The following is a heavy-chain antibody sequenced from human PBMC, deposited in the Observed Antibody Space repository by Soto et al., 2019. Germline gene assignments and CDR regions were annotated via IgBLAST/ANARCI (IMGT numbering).Heavy chain of an antibody. CDR2: INHSGST. CDR1: GGSFSGYY. V-gene: IGHV4-34*01. D-gene: IGHD3-16*02. CDR3: ATTWGSYRRIDY. J-gene: IGHJ4*02. Sequence: QVQLQQWGAGLLKPSETLSLTCAVYGGSFSGYYWSWIRQPPGKGLEWIGEINHSGSTNYNPSLKSRVTISVDTSKNQFSLKLSSVTAADTAAYYCATTWGSYRRIDYWGQGTLVTVSS.